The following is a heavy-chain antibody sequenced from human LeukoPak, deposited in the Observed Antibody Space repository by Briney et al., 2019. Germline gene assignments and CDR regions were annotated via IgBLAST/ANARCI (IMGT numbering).Heavy chain of an antibody. J-gene: IGHJ4*02. CDR1: GFTFSSYG. Sequence: GGSLRLSCAASGFTFSSYGMHWVRQAPAKGREWVANIKKDGSEKYYVDSVKGRFTISRDNAKKSLYLQMNSLRAEDTAVYYCARVEGGWYGYSLVDYWGQGTLVTVSS. CDR3: ARVEGGWYGYSLVDY. D-gene: IGHD6-19*01. CDR2: IKKDGSEK. V-gene: IGHV3-7*01.